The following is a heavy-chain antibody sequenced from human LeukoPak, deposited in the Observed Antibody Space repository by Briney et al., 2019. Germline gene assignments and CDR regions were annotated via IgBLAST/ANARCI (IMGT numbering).Heavy chain of an antibody. Sequence: GGSLRLSCAASGFTFTSYSMNWVRQAPGKGLEWVSTISGGGGSTYYADSVKGRFTISRDNSKNTPYLQMNSLRAEDTAVYYCAKEEYYYDSSGYYYPYYFDYWGQGTPVTVSS. V-gene: IGHV3-23*01. CDR2: ISGGGGST. J-gene: IGHJ4*02. CDR1: GFTFTSYS. D-gene: IGHD3-22*01. CDR3: AKEEYYYDSSGYYYPYYFDY.